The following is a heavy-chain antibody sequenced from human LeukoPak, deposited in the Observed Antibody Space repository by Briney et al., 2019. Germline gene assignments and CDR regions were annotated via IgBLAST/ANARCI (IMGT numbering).Heavy chain of an antibody. CDR1: GFTFSSYG. J-gene: IGHJ6*02. V-gene: IGHV3-30*18. Sequence: PGRSLRLYCAASGFTFSSYGMHWVRQAPGKGLEWVAVISYDGSNKYYADSVKGRFTISRDNSKNTLYLQMNSLRAEDTAVYYCAKDRLPVEMATNYYYGMDVWGQGTTVTVSS. CDR3: AKDRLPVEMATNYYYGMDV. CDR2: ISYDGSNK. D-gene: IGHD5-24*01.